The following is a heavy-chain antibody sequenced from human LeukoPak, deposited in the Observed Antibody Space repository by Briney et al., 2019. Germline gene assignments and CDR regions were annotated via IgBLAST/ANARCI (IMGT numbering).Heavy chain of an antibody. Sequence: GGSLRLSCAASGFPFSSYAMSWVRQAPGKGLEWVSAISGSGGSTYYADSVKGRFTISRDNSKNTLYLHMNSLRAEDTAVYYCARDGRHYSGWGYWGQGTLVTVSS. D-gene: IGHD6-19*01. V-gene: IGHV3-23*01. CDR2: ISGSGGST. CDR1: GFPFSSYA. CDR3: ARDGRHYSGWGY. J-gene: IGHJ4*02.